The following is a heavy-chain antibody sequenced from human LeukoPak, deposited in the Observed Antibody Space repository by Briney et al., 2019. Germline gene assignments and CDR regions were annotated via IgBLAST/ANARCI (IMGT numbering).Heavy chain of an antibody. D-gene: IGHD1/OR15-1a*01. Sequence: LGASVKVSCKASGYTFTGYYMHWVRQAPGQGLEWMGWINPNSGGTNYAQKFQGRVTMTRDTSISTAYMELSRLRSDDTAVYYCARESGGNIKGILNWFDPWGQGTLVTVSS. CDR1: GYTFTGYY. CDR3: ARESGGNIKGILNWFDP. CDR2: INPNSGGT. V-gene: IGHV1-2*03. J-gene: IGHJ5*02.